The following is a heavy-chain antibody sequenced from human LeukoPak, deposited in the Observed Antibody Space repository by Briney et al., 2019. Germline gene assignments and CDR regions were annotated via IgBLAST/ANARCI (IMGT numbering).Heavy chain of an antibody. CDR3: ARSYCSSTSCQYYFDY. CDR1: GGTFSSYA. V-gene: IGHV1-69*05. Sequence: ASVKVSCKASGGTFSSYAISWVRQAPGQGLEWMGGIIPIFGTANYAQKFQGRVTITTDESTSTAYMELSSPRSEDTAVYYCARSYCSSTSCQYYFDYWGQGTLVTVSS. CDR2: IIPIFGTA. D-gene: IGHD2-2*01. J-gene: IGHJ4*02.